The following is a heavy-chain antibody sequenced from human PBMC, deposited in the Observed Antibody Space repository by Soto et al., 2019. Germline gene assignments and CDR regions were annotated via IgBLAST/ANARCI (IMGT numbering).Heavy chain of an antibody. CDR2: IYSGGST. D-gene: IGHD6-19*01. Sequence: EVQLVESGGGLIQPGGSLRLSCAASGFTVSSNYMSWVRQAPGKGLEWVSVIYSGGSTYYADSVKGRFTISRDNSKNTLYLQMNSLRAEDTAVYYCARGLIAVAGTIYYYGMDVWGQGTTVTVSS. J-gene: IGHJ6*02. CDR1: GFTVSSNY. V-gene: IGHV3-53*01. CDR3: ARGLIAVAGTIYYYGMDV.